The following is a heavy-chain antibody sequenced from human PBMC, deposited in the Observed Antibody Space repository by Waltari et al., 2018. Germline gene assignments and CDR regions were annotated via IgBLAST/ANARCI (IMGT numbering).Heavy chain of an antibody. J-gene: IGHJ4*02. D-gene: IGHD6-25*01. Sequence: EVQLVESGGVLVPPGGSLRLFCAASGLTVGNTYLSWVRQAPGKGLGLISVRCSRGSTYDADCGKGRFDITRDQSKNTLYRQRNSRRSADTAGDLCARGPPDVAAAGPGRGWGQGTLVTVSS. CDR3: ARGPPDVAAAGPGRG. CDR2: RCSRGST. V-gene: IGHV3-66*02. CDR1: GLTVGNTY.